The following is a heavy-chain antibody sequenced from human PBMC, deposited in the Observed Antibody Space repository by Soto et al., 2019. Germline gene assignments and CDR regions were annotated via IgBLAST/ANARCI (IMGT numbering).Heavy chain of an antibody. J-gene: IGHJ4*02. D-gene: IGHD6-19*01. V-gene: IGHV4-39*01. Sequence: QLQLQESGPGLVKPSETLSLTCTVSGGSISSSSYYWGWIRQPPGKGLEWIGSIYYSGSTYYNPSLKSRVTISVDTSKNQFSLKLSSVTAADTAVYYWARPRAVAGTTGNDYWGQGTLVTVSS. CDR2: IYYSGST. CDR3: ARPRAVAGTTGNDY. CDR1: GGSISSSSYY.